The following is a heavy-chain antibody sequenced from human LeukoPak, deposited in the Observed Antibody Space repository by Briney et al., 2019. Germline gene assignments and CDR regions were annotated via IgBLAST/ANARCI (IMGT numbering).Heavy chain of an antibody. V-gene: IGHV1-18*01. J-gene: IGHJ5*02. CDR1: GYTFTTYG. Sequence: GASVKVSCKASGYTFTTYGISWVRQAPGQGLEWMGWISGNNDNTKYLQKLQGRLTMTTDTSTSTSYMELRNLTSDDTAVYYCARDPVHFSSGWARFDPWGQGTLVTVSS. CDR2: ISGNNDNT. CDR3: ARDPVHFSSGWARFDP. D-gene: IGHD6-19*01.